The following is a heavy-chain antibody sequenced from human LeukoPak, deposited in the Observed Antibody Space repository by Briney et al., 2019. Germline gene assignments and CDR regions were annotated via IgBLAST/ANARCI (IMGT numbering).Heavy chain of an antibody. CDR2: IYPSDSDT. V-gene: IGHV5-51*01. Sequence: GESLKISCKGSGYSFGTYWIGWVRQMPGKGLEWMGIIYPSDSDTRYSPSFQGQVTISADKSISTAYLQWSSLKASDTAIYYCARQAAVAGPGIDYWGQGTLVTVSS. J-gene: IGHJ4*02. CDR3: ARQAAVAGPGIDY. D-gene: IGHD6-19*01. CDR1: GYSFGTYW.